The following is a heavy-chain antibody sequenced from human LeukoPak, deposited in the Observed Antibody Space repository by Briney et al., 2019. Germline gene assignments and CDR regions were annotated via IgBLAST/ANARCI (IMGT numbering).Heavy chain of an antibody. CDR2: ISGSGGST. CDR3: AKKGQWLDIYYFDY. V-gene: IGHV3-23*01. CDR1: GFTFSSYA. D-gene: IGHD6-19*01. J-gene: IGHJ4*02. Sequence: GGSLRLSCAASGFTFSSYAMSWVRQAPGKGLEWVSAISGSGGSTYYADSVKGRFAISRDNSKNTLYLQMNSLRAEDTAVYYCAKKGQWLDIYYFDYWGQGTLVTVSS.